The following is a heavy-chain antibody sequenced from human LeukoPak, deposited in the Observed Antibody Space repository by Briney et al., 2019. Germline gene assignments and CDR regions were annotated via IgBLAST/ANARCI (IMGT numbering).Heavy chain of an antibody. V-gene: IGHV3-13*01. CDR3: VRQKKSHGNFDY. D-gene: IGHD1-26*01. J-gene: IGHJ4*02. Sequence: PGGSLRLSCAAPGFTFSDHAMHWVRQAPGKGLEWVSAVGIAADTFYPGSVKGRFTISRENAKNSLYLQMNSLRVEDTAVYYCVRQKKSHGNFDYWGQGTLVTVSS. CDR2: VGIAADT. CDR1: GFTFSDHA.